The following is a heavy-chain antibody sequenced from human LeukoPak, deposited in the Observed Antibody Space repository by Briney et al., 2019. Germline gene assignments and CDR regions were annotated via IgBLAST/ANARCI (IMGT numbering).Heavy chain of an antibody. D-gene: IGHD4-17*01. V-gene: IGHV3-23*01. CDR1: GFIFSNYA. CDR2: ISGSGGRT. CDR3: AKGDYGDYPYWYFDL. Sequence: GGSLRLSCAASGFIFSNYAMSRVRQAPGKGLEWVSVISGSGGRTHYADSVKGRFTISRDNSKNTLYLQMNSLRAEDTAVYYCAKGDYGDYPYWYFDLWGRGTLVTVSS. J-gene: IGHJ2*01.